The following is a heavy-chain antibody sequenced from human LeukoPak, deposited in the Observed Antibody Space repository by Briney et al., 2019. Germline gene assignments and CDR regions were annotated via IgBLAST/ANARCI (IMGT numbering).Heavy chain of an antibody. J-gene: IGHJ4*02. CDR1: GGSISSSNW. CDR3: ARDPIQRRYFDY. D-gene: IGHD5-18*01. CDR2: IYHSGST. V-gene: IGHV4-4*02. Sequence: IPSETLSLTCAVSGGSISSSNWWSWVRQPPGKGLEWIGEIYHSGSTNYNPSLKSRVTISVDKSKNQFSLKLSSVTAADTAVYYCARDPIQRRYFDYWGQGTLVTVSS.